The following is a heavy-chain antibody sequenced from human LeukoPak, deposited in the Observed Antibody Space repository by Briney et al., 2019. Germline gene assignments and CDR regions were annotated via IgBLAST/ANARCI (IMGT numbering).Heavy chain of an antibody. D-gene: IGHD2-15*01. CDR2: IYYSGST. V-gene: IGHV4-39*01. J-gene: IGHJ4*02. Sequence: SETLSLTCTVSGGSISSSSYYWGWIRQPPGKGLEWIGSIYYSGSTYYNPSLKSRVTISVDTSKNQFSLKLSSVTAADTAVYYCARAYCSGGSCYLGYYFDYWGQGTLVTVSS. CDR1: GGSISSSSYY. CDR3: ARAYCSGGSCYLGYYFDY.